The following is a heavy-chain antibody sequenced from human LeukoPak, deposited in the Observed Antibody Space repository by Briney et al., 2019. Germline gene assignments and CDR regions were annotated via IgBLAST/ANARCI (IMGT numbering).Heavy chain of an antibody. Sequence: GGSLRLSCAASGFTVSSNYMNWVRQAPGKGREWLSVIYSGGSTYYADSVKGRFTTSRDNSKNTLFLQMNSLRAEDTAKYYCARGDDYGGAWYYFDYWGLGTLVTVSS. D-gene: IGHD4-23*01. CDR2: IYSGGST. CDR3: ARGDDYGGAWYYFDY. V-gene: IGHV3-53*01. CDR1: GFTVSSNY. J-gene: IGHJ4*02.